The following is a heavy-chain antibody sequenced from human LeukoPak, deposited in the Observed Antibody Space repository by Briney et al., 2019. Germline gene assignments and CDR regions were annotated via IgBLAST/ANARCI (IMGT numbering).Heavy chain of an antibody. CDR3: ARDSSEHDRYDSSGYYYFDY. J-gene: IGHJ4*02. V-gene: IGHV3-21*01. CDR2: ISSSSSYI. CDR1: GFTFSSYS. Sequence: GGSLRLSCAASGFTFSSYSMNWVRQAPGKGLEWVSSISSSSSYIYYADSVKGQFTISRDNAKNSLYLQMNSLRAEDTAVYYCARDSSEHDRYDSSGYYYFDYWGQGTLVTVSS. D-gene: IGHD3-22*01.